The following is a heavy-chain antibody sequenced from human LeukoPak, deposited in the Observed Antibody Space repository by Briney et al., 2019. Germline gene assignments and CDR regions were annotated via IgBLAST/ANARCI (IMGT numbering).Heavy chain of an antibody. V-gene: IGHV3-9*01. J-gene: IGHJ4*02. CDR1: GFTFDDYA. D-gene: IGHD6-13*01. CDR3: ARDLESSSCHDY. CDR2: ISWNSGSI. Sequence: PGGSLRLSCAASGFTFDDYAMHWVRQAPGKGLEWVSGISWNSGSIGYADSVKGRFTISRDNAKNSLYLQMNSLRAEDTAVYYCARDLESSSCHDYWGQGTLVTVSS.